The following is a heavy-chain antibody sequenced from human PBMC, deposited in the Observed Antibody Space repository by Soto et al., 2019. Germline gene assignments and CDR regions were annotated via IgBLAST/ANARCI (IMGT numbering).Heavy chain of an antibody. CDR1: GFMFRNHA. J-gene: IGHJ4*02. CDR2: ISFDGGND. Sequence: QVYLVESGGGVVQPGRSLRLSCAASGFMFRNHAMHWVRQAPGKGLDWVAVISFDGGNDFYADSVKGRFTMSRDNSRNTLYLQMDSLIPADTAVYYCARDEVDVTKIVFVSPIYSWGQGALVTVSS. CDR3: ARDEVDVTKIVFVSPIYS. V-gene: IGHV3-30-3*01. D-gene: IGHD2-21*01.